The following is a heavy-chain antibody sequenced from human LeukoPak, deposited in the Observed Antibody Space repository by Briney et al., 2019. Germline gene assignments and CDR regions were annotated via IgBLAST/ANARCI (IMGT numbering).Heavy chain of an antibody. CDR3: AGITSRYDSSGYYSAVDY. V-gene: IGHV3-21*01. J-gene: IGHJ4*02. CDR2: ISSSSSYI. CDR1: GFTFSSYS. D-gene: IGHD3-22*01. Sequence: PGGSLRLSCAASGFTFSSYSMNWVRQAPGKGLEWVSSISSSSSYIYYADSVKGRFTISRDNAKNSLYLQMNSLRAEDTAVYYCAGITSRYDSSGYYSAVDYWGQGTLVTVSS.